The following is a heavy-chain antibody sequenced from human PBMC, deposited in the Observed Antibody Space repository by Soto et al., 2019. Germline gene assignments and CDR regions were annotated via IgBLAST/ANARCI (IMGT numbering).Heavy chain of an antibody. V-gene: IGHV4-30-4*01. Sequence: PSETLSLTCTVSGGSISSGDYYWSWIRQPPGKGLEWIGYIYYSGSTYYNPSLKSRVTISVDTSKNQFSLKLSSVTAADTAVYYCARVRDFWSGYYIDYWGQGTLVTVYS. D-gene: IGHD3-3*01. CDR2: IYYSGST. CDR3: ARVRDFWSGYYIDY. J-gene: IGHJ4*02. CDR1: GGSISSGDYY.